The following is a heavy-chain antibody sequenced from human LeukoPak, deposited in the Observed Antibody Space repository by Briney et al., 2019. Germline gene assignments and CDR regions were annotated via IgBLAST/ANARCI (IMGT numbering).Heavy chain of an antibody. CDR2: IKQDGSEK. CDR3: ARALYSGYSSSWYDY. Sequence: GGSLRLSCAASGFTFSSYWMSWVRQAPGKGLEWVANIKQDGSEKYYVDSVKGRFTISRDNAKNSLYLQMNSLRAEDTAVYYCARALYSGYSSSWYDYWGQGTLVTVSS. V-gene: IGHV3-7*01. D-gene: IGHD6-13*01. J-gene: IGHJ4*02. CDR1: GFTFSSYW.